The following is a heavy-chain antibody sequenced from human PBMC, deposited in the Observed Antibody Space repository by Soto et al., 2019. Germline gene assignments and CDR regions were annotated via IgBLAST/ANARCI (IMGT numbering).Heavy chain of an antibody. CDR2: INPSGGST. D-gene: IGHD5-12*01. V-gene: IGHV1-46*01. J-gene: IGHJ4*02. CDR1: GYTFTSYY. Sequence: ASVKVSCKASGYTFTSYYMHWVRQAPGQGLEWMGRINPSGGSTSHAQKFQGRVTMTRDTSTSTVYMELSSLRSEDTAVYYCARDPAGWLQTFDYWGQGTLVTVSS. CDR3: ARDPAGWLQTFDY.